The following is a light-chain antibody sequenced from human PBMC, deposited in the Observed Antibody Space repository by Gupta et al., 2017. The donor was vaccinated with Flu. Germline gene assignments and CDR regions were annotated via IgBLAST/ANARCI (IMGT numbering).Light chain of an antibody. CDR2: EVT. J-gene: IGLJ3*02. CDR3: CSHAAGRNSL. Sequence: QHHPGKAPKRIMYEVTKRPSGVSDRFSGSKSGNTASLTISGLQAEDAADYYCCSHAAGRNSLFGRGTKLTVL. V-gene: IGLV2-23*02.